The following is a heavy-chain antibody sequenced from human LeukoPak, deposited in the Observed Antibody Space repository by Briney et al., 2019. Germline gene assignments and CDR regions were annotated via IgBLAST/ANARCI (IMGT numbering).Heavy chain of an antibody. V-gene: IGHV3-48*03. CDR3: ARDLRAAAA. Sequence: HPGGSLRLSCAASGFTFNSYETNWVRQAPGKGLEWVSYISSSGTTIYYADSVKGRSTISRDNAKNSLYLQMNSLRAEDTAVYYCARDLRAAAAWGQGTLVTVSS. CDR2: ISSSGTTI. CDR1: GFTFNSYE. D-gene: IGHD6-13*01. J-gene: IGHJ5*02.